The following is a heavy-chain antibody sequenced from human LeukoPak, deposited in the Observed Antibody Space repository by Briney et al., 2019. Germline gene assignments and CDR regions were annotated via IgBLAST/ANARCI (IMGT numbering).Heavy chain of an antibody. Sequence: ASVKVSCKASGYTFTGYYMHWVRQAPGQGLEWMGWINPNSGGTNYAQKFKGRVTMTRDTSISTAYMELSRLRSDDTAVYYCARGGAAAGMRTKNYWGQGTLVTVSS. CDR1: GYTFTGYY. V-gene: IGHV1-2*02. CDR3: ARGGAAAGMRTKNY. D-gene: IGHD6-13*01. CDR2: INPNSGGT. J-gene: IGHJ4*02.